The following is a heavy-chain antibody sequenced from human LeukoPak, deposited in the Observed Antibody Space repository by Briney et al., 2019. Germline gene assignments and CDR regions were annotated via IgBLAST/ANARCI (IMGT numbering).Heavy chain of an antibody. D-gene: IGHD3/OR15-3a*01. CDR2: ISYDGSNK. CDR1: GFTFSNYG. J-gene: IGHJ6*02. V-gene: IGHV3-30*12. Sequence: GGSLRLSCAASGFTFSNYGLHWVRQAPGKGLEWVAVISYDGSNKYYADSVKGRFTISRDNSKNTLYLQMNSLRAEDTAVYYCARDLWTDGYYGMDVWGQGTTVTVSS. CDR3: ARDLWTDGYYGMDV.